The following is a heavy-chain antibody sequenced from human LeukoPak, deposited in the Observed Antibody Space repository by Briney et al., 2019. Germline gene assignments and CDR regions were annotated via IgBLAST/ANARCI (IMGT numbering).Heavy chain of an antibody. CDR1: GGSISSYY. CDR2: IYYSGST. D-gene: IGHD1/OR15-1a*01. J-gene: IGHJ6*03. V-gene: IGHV4-59*01. CDR3: ARITGKTYYYYYMDV. Sequence: SETLSLTCTVSGGSISSYYWSWIRQPPGKGLEWLGYIYYSGSTNYNPSLKSRVTISVDTSKNQFSLKLSSVTAADTAVYYCARITGKTYYYYYMDVWGKGTTVTVSS.